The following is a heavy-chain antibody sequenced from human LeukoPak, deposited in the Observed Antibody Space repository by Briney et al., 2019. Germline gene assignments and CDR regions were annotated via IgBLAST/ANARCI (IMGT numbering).Heavy chain of an antibody. CDR1: GFTFSSYA. J-gene: IGHJ5*02. CDR2: ISGSGGSS. D-gene: IGHD2-2*01. CDR3: AKLGYAGA. V-gene: IGHV3-23*01. Sequence: GGSLRLSCAASGFTFSSYAMSWVRRAPGKGLEWVSGISGSGGSSYYADSVKGRFTISRDNSKNTLYLRMSSLRAEDTAVYYCAKLGYAGAWGQGTLVTVSS.